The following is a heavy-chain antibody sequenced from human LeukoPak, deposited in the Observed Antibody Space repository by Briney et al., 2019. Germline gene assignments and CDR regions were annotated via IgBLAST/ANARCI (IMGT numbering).Heavy chain of an antibody. Sequence: PSETLSLTCTVSGGSISSSYWSWSRQPAGKGLEWIGRVYTSGSTNYNYNPSLKSRLTMSVDTSKNQFSLKLSSVTAADTAVYYCARDPNSALWGPGTLVTVSS. J-gene: IGHJ4*02. CDR2: VYTSGST. V-gene: IGHV4-4*07. CDR1: GGSISSSY. D-gene: IGHD2-21*01. CDR3: ARDPNSAL.